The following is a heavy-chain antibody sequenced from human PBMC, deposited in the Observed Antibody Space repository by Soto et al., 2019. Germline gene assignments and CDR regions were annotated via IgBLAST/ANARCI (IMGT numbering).Heavy chain of an antibody. CDR3: ARPAGYSSGPRVG. CDR1: GFTFSSYA. J-gene: IGHJ4*02. CDR2: ISGSGGST. V-gene: IGHV3-23*01. D-gene: IGHD6-19*01. Sequence: GGSLRLSCAASGFTFSSYAMSWVRQAPGKGLEWVSAISGSGGSTYYADSVKGRFTISRDNSKNTLYLQMNSLRAKDTAVYYCARPAGYSSGPRVGWGQGTLVTVSS.